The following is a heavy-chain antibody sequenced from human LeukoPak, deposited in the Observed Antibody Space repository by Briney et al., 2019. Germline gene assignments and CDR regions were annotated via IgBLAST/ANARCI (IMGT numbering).Heavy chain of an antibody. CDR2: ISSSSSYI. CDR3: ARERTGYSSSWSHYYYYGMDV. V-gene: IGHV3-21*01. Sequence: GGSLRLSCAASGFTFGSYSMNWVRQAPGKGLEWVSSISSSSSYIYYADSVKGRFTISRDNAKNSLYLQMNSLRAEDTAVYYCARERTGYSSSWSHYYYYGMDVWGQGTTVTVSS. CDR1: GFTFGSYS. J-gene: IGHJ6*02. D-gene: IGHD6-13*01.